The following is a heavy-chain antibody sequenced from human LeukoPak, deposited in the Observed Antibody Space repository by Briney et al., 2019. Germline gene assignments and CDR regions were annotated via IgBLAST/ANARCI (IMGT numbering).Heavy chain of an antibody. CDR2: MFYSGST. CDR1: GGSISSRSHC. Sequence: SETLSLTCTVSGGSISSRSHCWGWIRQPPGKGLEWIGTMFYSGSTYYNPSLKSRVAISVDTSENQSSLELNSVTAADTAVYYCAVAGVGYYDSGGRHVFYFGGRGTRATVSS. J-gene: IGHJ3*01. V-gene: IGHV4-39*01. D-gene: IGHD3-22*01. CDR3: AVAGVGYYDSGGRHVFYF.